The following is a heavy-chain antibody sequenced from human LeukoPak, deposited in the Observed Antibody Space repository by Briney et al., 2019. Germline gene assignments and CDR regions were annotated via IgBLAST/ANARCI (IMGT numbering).Heavy chain of an antibody. CDR1: GYTFTTYY. V-gene: IGHV1-46*01. CDR2: INASGGST. D-gene: IGHD5-18*01. CDR3: ARDPGSYGPSYYFDY. J-gene: IGHJ4*02. Sequence: ASVKVSCKASGYTFTTYYMHWVRQAPGQGLEGMGIINASGGSTSYAQKFQGRVTMTRYTSTSTVYMELSSLRAEDTAVYACARDPGSYGPSYYFDYWGQGTLVTVSP.